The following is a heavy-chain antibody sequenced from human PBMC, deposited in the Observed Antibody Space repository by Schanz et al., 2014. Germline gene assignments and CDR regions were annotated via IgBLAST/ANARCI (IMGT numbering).Heavy chain of an antibody. CDR1: GFTFTTNA. Sequence: EVQLVESGGGLVQPGGSLRLSCAASGFTFTTNAMSWVRQPPGKGLEWVSGISWNSGNIAYADSVKGRFTISRDNAKNSLSLQMNSLRPEDTALYYCAKVQTHTLYGGNSCFDYWGQGTLVTVSS. J-gene: IGHJ4*02. D-gene: IGHD2-21*02. V-gene: IGHV3-9*01. CDR2: ISWNSGNI. CDR3: AKVQTHTLYGGNSCFDY.